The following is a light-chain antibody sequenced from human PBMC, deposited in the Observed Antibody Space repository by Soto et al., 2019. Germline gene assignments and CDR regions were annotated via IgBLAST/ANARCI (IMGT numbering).Light chain of an antibody. Sequence: EIVMTQSPLSLPVTPGEPASISCRSSQSLLHSDGHNYLDWYLQKPGQSPQVLIYLASNRASGVPDRFSVSGSGTDFTLKISRVEAEDVGIYYCMQTLQTRTFGQGTKVEIK. CDR2: LAS. J-gene: IGKJ1*01. V-gene: IGKV2-28*01. CDR3: MQTLQTRT. CDR1: QSLLHSDGHNY.